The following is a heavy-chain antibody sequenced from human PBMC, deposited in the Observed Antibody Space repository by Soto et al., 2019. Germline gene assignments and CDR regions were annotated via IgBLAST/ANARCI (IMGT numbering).Heavy chain of an antibody. CDR3: ARLQSRSQSDSGKMNYYHFYGMDV. V-gene: IGHV5-51*01. CDR1: GYSFTNYW. J-gene: IGHJ6*02. CDR2: LYPGDSFV. D-gene: IGHD3-10*01. Sequence: PGESLKISCKGSGYSFTNYWIGWVRQMPGKGLELMGILYPGDSFVRYSPSFEGQVVISVDKSISTAYLQWSSLKASDSAVYYCARLQSRSQSDSGKMNYYHFYGMDVWGQGTTVTVSS.